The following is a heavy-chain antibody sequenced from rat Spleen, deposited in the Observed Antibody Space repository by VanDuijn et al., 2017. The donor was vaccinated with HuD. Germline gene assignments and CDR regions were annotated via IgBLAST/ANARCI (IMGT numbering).Heavy chain of an antibody. CDR3: ATQHYYEGYYRDY. CDR2: IWGNGNT. J-gene: IGHJ2*01. CDR1: GFSLSRHG. Sequence: QVHLKESGPGRVQPSQTLSLTCTVSGFSLSRHGVIWVRQPPGKGLEWMGVIWGNGNTNYTSALKSRLSISRDTSKSQVFLKMNNLQTEDTAMYFCATQHYYEGYYRDYWGQGVMVTVSS. D-gene: IGHD1-12*03. V-gene: IGHV2S61*01.